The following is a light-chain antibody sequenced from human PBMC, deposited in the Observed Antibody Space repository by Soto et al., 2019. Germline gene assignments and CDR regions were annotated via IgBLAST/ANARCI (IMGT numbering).Light chain of an antibody. J-gene: IGLJ2*01. CDR1: SSEVGGYNY. Sequence: QSVLTQPASVSGSPGPSVTISCTGTSSEVGGYNYVSWYQQHPGKAPKLMIYDVSNRPSGVSNRFSGSKSGNTASLTISGLQAEDEADYYCSSYTSSSLLFGGGTKLTVL. V-gene: IGLV2-14*01. CDR3: SSYTSSSLL. CDR2: DVS.